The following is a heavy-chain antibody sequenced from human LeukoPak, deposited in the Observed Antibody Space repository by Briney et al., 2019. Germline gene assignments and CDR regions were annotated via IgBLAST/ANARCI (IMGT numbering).Heavy chain of an antibody. D-gene: IGHD3-10*01. CDR3: AKVGDSTMVRGVLRFDP. CDR2: ISGSGGST. Sequence: GGSLRLSCAASRFTFSSYAMSWVRQAPGKGLEWVSAISGSGGSTYYADSVKGRFTISRDNSKNTLYLQMNSLRAEDTAVYYCAKVGDSTMVRGVLRFDPWGQGTLVAVSS. CDR1: RFTFSSYA. V-gene: IGHV3-23*01. J-gene: IGHJ5*02.